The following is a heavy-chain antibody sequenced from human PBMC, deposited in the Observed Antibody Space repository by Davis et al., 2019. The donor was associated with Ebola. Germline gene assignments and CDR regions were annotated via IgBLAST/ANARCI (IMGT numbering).Heavy chain of an antibody. V-gene: IGHV6-1*01. CDR3: AREASNPGDYYFHGMDV. Sequence: SQTLSLTRAISGVSVSSNSAAWNWIRQSPSRGLEWLGRTYYRSKWSIDYQVSVKSRVTINPDTSKNQLSLQVNSVTPEDTAVYYCAREASNPGDYYFHGMDVWGQGTTVTVS. J-gene: IGHJ6*02. CDR2: TYYRSKWSI. CDR1: GVSVSSNSAA. D-gene: IGHD2-8*02.